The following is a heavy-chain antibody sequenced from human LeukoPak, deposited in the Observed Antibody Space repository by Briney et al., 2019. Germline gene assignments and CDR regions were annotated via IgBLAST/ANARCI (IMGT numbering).Heavy chain of an antibody. CDR1: IGSISSSKW. CDR3: ARAATIWNPHS. Sequence: TSETLSLTCSVSIGSISSSKWWSWVRQSPVKGLDWIGSIYYSGNTYYNPSLMSRVTISVDTSKNQFSLRLSSVTAADTAVYYCARAATIWNPHSWGQGTLITVSS. D-gene: IGHD5-12*01. CDR2: IYYSGNT. V-gene: IGHV4-4*02. J-gene: IGHJ4*02.